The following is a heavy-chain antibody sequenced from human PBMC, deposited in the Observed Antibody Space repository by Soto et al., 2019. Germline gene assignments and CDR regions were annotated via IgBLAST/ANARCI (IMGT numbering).Heavy chain of an antibody. CDR3: ARDHGYAYAFDI. D-gene: IGHD5-12*01. Sequence: QVQLVQSGAEVKKPGSSVNVSCKASGGTFSSYTINWVRQAPGQGLEWMGRIIPILAIANYAQKFQGRVTITVDKSTSTAYMELSSLRSEDTAVYYCARDHGYAYAFDIWGQGTMVTVSS. J-gene: IGHJ3*02. CDR1: GGTFSSYT. V-gene: IGHV1-69*08. CDR2: IIPILAIA.